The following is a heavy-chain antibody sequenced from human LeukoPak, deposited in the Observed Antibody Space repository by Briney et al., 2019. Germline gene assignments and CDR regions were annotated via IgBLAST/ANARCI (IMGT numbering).Heavy chain of an antibody. CDR1: GFTFSSCG. Sequence: GGSLRLSCAASGFTFSSCGMHWVSQAPGKGLEWVAVISYDGSNKYYADSVKGRFTISRDNSKNTLYLQMNSLRAEDTAVYYCANVLDSSSWYYFDYWGQGTLVTVSS. CDR2: ISYDGSNK. V-gene: IGHV3-30*18. CDR3: ANVLDSSSWYYFDY. D-gene: IGHD6-13*01. J-gene: IGHJ4*02.